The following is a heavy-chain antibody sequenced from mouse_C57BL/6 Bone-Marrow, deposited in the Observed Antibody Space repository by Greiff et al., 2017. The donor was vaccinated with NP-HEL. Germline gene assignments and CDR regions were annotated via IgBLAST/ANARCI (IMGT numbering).Heavy chain of an antibody. V-gene: IGHV5-4*03. CDR3: ARGSNYPYAMDN. D-gene: IGHD2-5*01. Sequence: DVKLVESGGGLVKPGGSLKLSCAASGFTFSSYAMSWVRQTPEKRLEWVATISDGGSYTYYPDNVKGRFTISRDNAKNNLYLQMSHLKSEDTAMYYCARGSNYPYAMDNWGQGTSVTVSS. J-gene: IGHJ4*01. CDR2: ISDGGSYT. CDR1: GFTFSSYA.